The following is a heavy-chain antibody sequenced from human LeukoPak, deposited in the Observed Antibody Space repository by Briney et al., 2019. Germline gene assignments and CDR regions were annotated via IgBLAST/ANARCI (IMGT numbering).Heavy chain of an antibody. CDR2: ISTSSSYI. CDR3: ARGRGSSRDLDY. V-gene: IGHV3-21*01. J-gene: IGHJ4*02. CDR1: GFAFSTSN. D-gene: IGHD2-2*01. Sequence: GGSLRLSCAASGFAFSTSNMNWVRQAPGKGLEWVSSISTSSSYISYTDSVKGRFTISRDNAKNSLYLQMNSLRAEDTAMYYCARGRGSSRDLDYWGQGTLVTVSS.